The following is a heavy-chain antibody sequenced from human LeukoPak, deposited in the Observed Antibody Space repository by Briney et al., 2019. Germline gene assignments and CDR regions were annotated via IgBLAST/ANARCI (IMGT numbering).Heavy chain of an antibody. CDR2: IIPIFGTA. J-gene: IGHJ6*03. D-gene: IGHD1/OR15-1a*01. CDR3: ARGEQYYYYYYMDV. Sequence: SVKVSCKASGGTFSSYAISWVRQAPGRGLEWMGRIIPIFGTANYAQKFQGRVTITTDESTSTAYMELSSLRSEDTAVYYCARGEQYYYYYYMDVWGKGTTVTVSS. V-gene: IGHV1-69*05. CDR1: GGTFSSYA.